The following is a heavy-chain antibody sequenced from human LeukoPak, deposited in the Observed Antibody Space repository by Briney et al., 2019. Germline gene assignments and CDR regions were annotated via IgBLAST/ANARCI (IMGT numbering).Heavy chain of an antibody. CDR1: GYTFSRYG. V-gene: IGHV1-18*04. D-gene: IGHD3-16*02. Sequence: ASVKVSCKASGYTFSRYGIRWVRQAPGQGLEWLGSISPYTGDTKYAERLQDRVIMTTDTSTRTDYMELRSMTSEDTAVFYCARDQYDSVWGSYRPYFDFWGQGTLVTVSS. CDR2: ISPYTGDT. J-gene: IGHJ4*02. CDR3: ARDQYDSVWGSYRPYFDF.